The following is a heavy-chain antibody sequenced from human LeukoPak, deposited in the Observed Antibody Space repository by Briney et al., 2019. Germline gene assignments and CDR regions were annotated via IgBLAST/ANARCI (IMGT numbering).Heavy chain of an antibody. V-gene: IGHV1-2*02. CDR3: ARDPPTWLYGDPIRGNYYYGMDV. Sequence: GASVKVSCKASGYTFTGYYIHWVRQAPGQGLEWMGWINPNSGGTNYAQKFQGRVTMTRDTSMSTAYMELSRLRSDDTAVYYCARDPPTWLYGDPIRGNYYYGMDVWGQGTTVTVPS. CDR2: INPNSGGT. D-gene: IGHD4-17*01. CDR1: GYTFTGYY. J-gene: IGHJ6*02.